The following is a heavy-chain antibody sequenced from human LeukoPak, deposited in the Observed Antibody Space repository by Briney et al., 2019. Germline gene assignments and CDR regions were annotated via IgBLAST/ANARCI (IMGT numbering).Heavy chain of an antibody. J-gene: IGHJ4*02. CDR3: AKTLYVQLEQWGFDY. D-gene: IGHD1-1*01. V-gene: IGHV3-23*01. Sequence: GGSLRLSCAASGFTFSSYAMSWVRQAPGKGLEWVSAISGSGGSTYYADSVKGRFTISRDNSKNTLYLQMNSLRAEDTAVYYCAKTLYVQLEQWGFDYWGQGTLVTVSS. CDR2: ISGSGGST. CDR1: GFTFSSYA.